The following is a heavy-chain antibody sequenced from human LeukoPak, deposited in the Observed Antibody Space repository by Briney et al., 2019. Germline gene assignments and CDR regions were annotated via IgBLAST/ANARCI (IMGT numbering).Heavy chain of an antibody. CDR2: ISGDGGST. V-gene: IGHV3-43*02. J-gene: IGHJ4*02. Sequence: GGSLRLSCAASGFTFDDYAMHWVRQAPGKGLEWVSLISGDGGSTYYADSVKGRFTISRDNCKNSLYLQMNSLRTEDTALYYCAKDDYYYDSSGYYPTFDYWGQGTLVTVSS. CDR3: AKDDYYYDSSGYYPTFDY. D-gene: IGHD3-22*01. CDR1: GFTFDDYA.